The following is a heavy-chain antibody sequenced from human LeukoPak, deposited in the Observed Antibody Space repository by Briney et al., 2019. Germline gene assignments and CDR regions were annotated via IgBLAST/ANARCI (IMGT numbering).Heavy chain of an antibody. J-gene: IGHJ4*02. CDR1: GFTFSDYY. CDR2: ISSSSNTV. D-gene: IGHD1-26*01. V-gene: IGHV3-11*04. CDR3: ARRAMGATSFDY. Sequence: GGSLRLSCAASGFTFSDYYMTWVRQAPGKGLEWVSYISSSSNTVYYADSVKGRLTVPRDNANNSLFVQMTNLRAEDTAVYYCARRAMGATSFDYWGQGTLVTVPS.